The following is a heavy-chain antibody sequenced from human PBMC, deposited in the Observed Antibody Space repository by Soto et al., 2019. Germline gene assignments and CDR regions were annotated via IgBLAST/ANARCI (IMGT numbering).Heavy chain of an antibody. CDR1: WFTFDSPYSHG. Sequence: PGGSLRLSCAASWFTFDSPYSHGMSWVRQSPGKGPEWVSTISSNGANTHYAESVKGRFTISKDASRNTVHLHMNSLRADDTATYFCVSWVSAHFDYWGHGTPVTVSS. CDR2: ISSNGANT. V-gene: IGHV3-23*01. CDR3: VSWVSAHFDY. J-gene: IGHJ4*01. D-gene: IGHD2-8*01.